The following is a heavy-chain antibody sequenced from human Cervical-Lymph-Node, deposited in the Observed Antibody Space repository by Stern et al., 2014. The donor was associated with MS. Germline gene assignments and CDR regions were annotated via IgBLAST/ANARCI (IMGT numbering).Heavy chain of an antibody. CDR2: INLSDGAT. V-gene: IGHV1-46*03. Sequence: QVQLVQSGAEVKKPGASVTVSCRTSGYTFIGYYIHWVRQAPGQGLEWMGIINLSDGATTSAEKFQGRGTMTRDTSTNTSYMQLGSLTSEDTAVFFCAREGADNDAFDVWGQGTMVTVSS. CDR3: AREGADNDAFDV. D-gene: IGHD1-26*01. J-gene: IGHJ3*01. CDR1: GYTFIGYY.